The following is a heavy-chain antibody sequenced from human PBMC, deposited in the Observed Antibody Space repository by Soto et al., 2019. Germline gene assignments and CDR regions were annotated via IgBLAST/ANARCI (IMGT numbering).Heavy chain of an antibody. CDR1: GFTFSDYY. D-gene: IGHD5-18*01. Sequence: QVQLVESGGGLVKPGGSLRLSCAASGFTFSDYYMNWIRQAPGKGLEWVSYISSSGRTIYYGDSVEGRFTISRDNAKNSLYLKMNSLRAEDTAVYYCATGYSSSFFDYWGQGTLVTVSS. CDR3: ATGYSSSFFDY. CDR2: ISSSGRTI. J-gene: IGHJ4*02. V-gene: IGHV3-11*01.